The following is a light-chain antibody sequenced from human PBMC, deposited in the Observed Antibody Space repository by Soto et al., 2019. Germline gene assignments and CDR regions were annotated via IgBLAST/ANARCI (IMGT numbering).Light chain of an antibody. CDR1: QNIGNL. Sequence: DIQMTQSPSTLSASVGDRVTITCRASQNIGNLLAWCQQKPGKAPKLLIYRASTLESGVPSRFSGSGSGTEFTLTISSLQPDDFATYYCQQYDSFSRTFGQGTKVEIK. CDR3: QQYDSFSRT. V-gene: IGKV1-5*03. J-gene: IGKJ1*01. CDR2: RAS.